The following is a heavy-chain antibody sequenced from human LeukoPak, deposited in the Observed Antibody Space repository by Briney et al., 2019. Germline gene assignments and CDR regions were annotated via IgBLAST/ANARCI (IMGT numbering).Heavy chain of an antibody. CDR1: GYTFTGYY. CDR2: INPNSGGT. Sequence: GASVKVSCKASGYTFTGYYMHWVRQAPGQGLKWMGWINPNSGGTNYAQKFQGRVTMTRDTSISTAYMELSRLRSDDTAVYYCARDRYGSGRRWFDPWGQGTLVTVSS. D-gene: IGHD3-10*01. CDR3: ARDRYGSGRRWFDP. J-gene: IGHJ5*02. V-gene: IGHV1-2*02.